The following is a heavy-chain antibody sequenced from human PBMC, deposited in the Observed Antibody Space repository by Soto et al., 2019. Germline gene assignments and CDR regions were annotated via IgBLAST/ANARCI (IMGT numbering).Heavy chain of an antibody. Sequence: GGSLSLSCAVSGFTFTSYAMTWVRQAPGKGLEWVSAISGSGGSEFYTDSVKGRFTISRDNSKNTLYLQMKSLRAEDTAVYYCAKGDTTVITDYYAMDVWGQGATVTVSS. J-gene: IGHJ6*02. D-gene: IGHD4-17*01. CDR2: ISGSGGSE. CDR3: AKGDTTVITDYYAMDV. CDR1: GFTFTSYA. V-gene: IGHV3-23*01.